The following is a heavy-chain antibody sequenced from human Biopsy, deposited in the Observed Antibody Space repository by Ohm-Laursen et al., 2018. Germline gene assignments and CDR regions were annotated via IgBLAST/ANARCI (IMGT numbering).Heavy chain of an antibody. CDR2: INHRGST. CDR1: GGSFSGYF. Sequence: PSDTLSLTCAVYGGSFSGYFWSWIRQPPGKGLEWIGEINHRGSTNYNPSLKSRVTISVDTSKNQFSLKVRSVTAADTAVYYCVRGVDYYDPYHYYALDVWGQGTTVTVSS. D-gene: IGHD3-22*01. CDR3: VRGVDYYDPYHYYALDV. J-gene: IGHJ6*02. V-gene: IGHV4-34*01.